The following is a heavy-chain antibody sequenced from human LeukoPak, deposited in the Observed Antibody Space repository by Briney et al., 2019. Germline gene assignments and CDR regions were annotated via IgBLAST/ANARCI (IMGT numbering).Heavy chain of an antibody. CDR2: IYYSGST. Sequence: SETLSLTCTVSGGSMTSSSYYWGWIRQPPGKGLEWIGSIYYSGSTYYNPSLKSRVTISLDTSKNQFSLKLNSVTAADTAVYYCTRGRRDGCNLRNFDYWGQGTLVTVSS. CDR1: GGSMTSSSYY. V-gene: IGHV4-39*07. J-gene: IGHJ4*02. CDR3: TRGRRDGCNLRNFDY. D-gene: IGHD5-24*01.